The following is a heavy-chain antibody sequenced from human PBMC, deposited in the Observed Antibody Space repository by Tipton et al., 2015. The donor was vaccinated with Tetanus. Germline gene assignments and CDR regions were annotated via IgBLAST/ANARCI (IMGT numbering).Heavy chain of an antibody. J-gene: IGHJ2*01. CDR2: IWYDGSNK. V-gene: IGHV3-33*08. CDR1: KFSFSRHS. D-gene: IGHD2/OR15-2a*01. Sequence: TLSLTCAASKFSFSRHSMNWVRQAPGKGLEWVALIWYDGSNKNYADSVKGRFTISRDNSKNTLYLQMNSLSAEDTAVYYCARDIAIVRARDWYFDVWGRGTLVTVSS. CDR3: ARDIAIVRARDWYFDV.